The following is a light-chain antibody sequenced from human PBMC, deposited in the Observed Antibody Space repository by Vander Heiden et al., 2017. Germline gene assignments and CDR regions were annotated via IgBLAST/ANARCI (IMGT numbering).Light chain of an antibody. Sequence: QLVLTQSPSASASLGASVKLTCTVSSGHSSYAIAWHQQQPEKGPRYLMKLNSDGSPSQGDGIPDRLSGSSSGAERYLTISSLQSEDEADYYCQTWGAGIQVFGGGTKLTVL. CDR3: QTWGAGIQV. CDR2: LNSDGSP. V-gene: IGLV4-69*01. CDR1: SGHSSYA. J-gene: IGLJ3*02.